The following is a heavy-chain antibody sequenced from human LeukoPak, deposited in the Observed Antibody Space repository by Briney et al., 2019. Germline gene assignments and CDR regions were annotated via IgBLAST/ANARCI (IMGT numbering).Heavy chain of an antibody. V-gene: IGHV3-73*01. J-gene: IGHJ4*02. Sequence: PAGSLRLSCAASGFTFSGPALHWVRQASGKGLEWVGRIRSTANGYATAYAASVKGRLTISRDDSKNTAYLQMDSLKTEDTAVYYCTGNYYGSGSYADFDYWGQGTLVTVSS. CDR3: TGNYYGSGSYADFDY. CDR1: GFTFSGPA. CDR2: IRSTANGYAT. D-gene: IGHD3-10*01.